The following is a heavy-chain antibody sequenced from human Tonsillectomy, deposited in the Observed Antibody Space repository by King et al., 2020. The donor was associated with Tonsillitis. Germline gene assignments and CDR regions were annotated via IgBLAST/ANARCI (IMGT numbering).Heavy chain of an antibody. V-gene: IGHV5-51*01. Sequence: VQLVESGAEVKKPGESPKISCKGSGYSFTSYWIGWVRQMPGKGLEWMGIIYPGDSDTRYSPSFQGQVTISADKSISTAYLQWSSLKASGTAMYDCARLDGSGSPWADDAFDIWGQGTMVTVSS. CDR3: ARLDGSGSPWADDAFDI. D-gene: IGHD3-10*01. J-gene: IGHJ3*02. CDR1: GYSFTSYW. CDR2: IYPGDSDT.